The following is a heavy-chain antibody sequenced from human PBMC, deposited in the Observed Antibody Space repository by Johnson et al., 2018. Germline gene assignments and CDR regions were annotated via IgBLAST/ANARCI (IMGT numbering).Heavy chain of an antibody. J-gene: IGHJ3*01. CDR2: IKSKTDGGTT. CDR3: TTGQSS. CDR1: GFTFSNAW. V-gene: IGHV3-15*01. D-gene: IGHD2-2*01. Sequence: VQLVESGGGVVQPGRSLRLSCAASGFTFSNAWMSWVRQAPGKGLEWVGRIKSKTDGGTTDYAAPVKGRFTVSRDASKNTLYLQRNSLKTEAPAVYYCTTGQSSGGQGTMVTVAS.